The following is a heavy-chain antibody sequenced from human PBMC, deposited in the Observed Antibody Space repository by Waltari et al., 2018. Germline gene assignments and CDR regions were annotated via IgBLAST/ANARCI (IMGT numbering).Heavy chain of an antibody. J-gene: IGHJ6*02. D-gene: IGHD3-3*01. CDR2: IYYSGST. V-gene: IGHV4-30-4*08. Sequence: QVQLQESGPGLVKPSQTLSLTCTVSGGSISSGDYYWSWIRQPPGKGLEWIGYIYYSGSTYYNPSLKSRVTISVDTSKNQFSLKLSSVTAADTAVYYCAGPRFLEGYHYYGMDVWGQGTTVTVSS. CDR3: AGPRFLEGYHYYGMDV. CDR1: GGSISSGDYY.